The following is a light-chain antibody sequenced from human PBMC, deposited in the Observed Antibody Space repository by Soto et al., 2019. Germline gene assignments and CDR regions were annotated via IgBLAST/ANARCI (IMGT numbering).Light chain of an antibody. V-gene: IGLV2-14*03. CDR3: SSSTSSSSTPVV. Sequence: QSALTQPASVSGSPGQSIAISCTGTSSNVGGDNSVSWYQQHPGKAPKLLIHDVSHRPSGVSDRFSGSKSGNTASLTISGLQAEDEADYYCSSSTSSSSTPVVFGGGTQLTVL. CDR2: DVS. CDR1: SSNVGGDNS. J-gene: IGLJ2*01.